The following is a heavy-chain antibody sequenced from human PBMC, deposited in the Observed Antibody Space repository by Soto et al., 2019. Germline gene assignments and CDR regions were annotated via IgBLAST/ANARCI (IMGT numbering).Heavy chain of an antibody. CDR2: ISYDGSNK. V-gene: IGHV3-30-3*01. CDR3: ARDRDILTGFLDY. J-gene: IGHJ4*02. D-gene: IGHD3-9*01. CDR1: GFTFSSYA. Sequence: QVQLVESGGGVVQPGRSLRLSCAASGFTFSSYAMHWVRQAPGKGLEWVAVISYDGSNKYYADSVKGRFTISRDNSKNTLYLQMNSLRAEDTAVCYCARDRDILTGFLDYWGQGTLVTVSS.